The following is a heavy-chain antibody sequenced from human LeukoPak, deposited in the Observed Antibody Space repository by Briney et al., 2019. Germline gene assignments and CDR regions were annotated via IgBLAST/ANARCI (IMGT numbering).Heavy chain of an antibody. J-gene: IGHJ6*02. D-gene: IGHD2-15*01. CDR2: ISAYNGNT. Sequence: ASVTVSCKASGYTFTSYGISWVRQAPGQGLEWMGWISAYNGNTNYAQKLQGRVTMTTDTSTSTAYMELRSLRSDDTAVYYCARYCSGGSCYSHWFRLGMDVWGQGTTVTVSS. V-gene: IGHV1-18*01. CDR1: GYTFTSYG. CDR3: ARYCSGGSCYSHWFRLGMDV.